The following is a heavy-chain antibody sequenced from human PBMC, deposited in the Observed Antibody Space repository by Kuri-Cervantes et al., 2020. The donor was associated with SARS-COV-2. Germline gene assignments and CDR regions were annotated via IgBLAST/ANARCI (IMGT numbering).Heavy chain of an antibody. CDR1: GFTFSSYA. Sequence: LSLTCAASGFTFSSYAMSWVRQAPGKGLEWVSAISGSGGGTYYADSVKGRFTISRDNSKNTLYLQMNSLRAEDTAVYYCAKEGSSTSSGMDVWGQGTTVTVSS. J-gene: IGHJ6*02. D-gene: IGHD2-2*01. CDR3: AKEGSSTSSGMDV. CDR2: ISGSGGGT. V-gene: IGHV3-23*01.